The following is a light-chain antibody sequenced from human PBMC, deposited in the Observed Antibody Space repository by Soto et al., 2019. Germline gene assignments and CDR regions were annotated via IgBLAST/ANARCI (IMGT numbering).Light chain of an antibody. CDR1: NTDLGVYGY. J-gene: IGLJ1*01. CDR3: VSFTSSTTYV. V-gene: IGLV2-14*01. Sequence: QSVLAQPASVSGSFGQSITISCSGPNTDLGVYGYVSWYQHHPGKAPKLLIYDVNNRPSGISDRFSGSKSGDTASLTISGLQAEDEADYYCVSFTSSTTYVFGTGTKVTVL. CDR2: DVN.